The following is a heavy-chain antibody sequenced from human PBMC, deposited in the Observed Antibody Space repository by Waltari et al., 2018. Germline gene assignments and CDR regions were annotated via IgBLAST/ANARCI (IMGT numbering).Heavy chain of an antibody. CDR3: ARGRGSKRGGMDV. V-gene: IGHV1-69*01. J-gene: IGHJ6*02. CDR2: IIPSVGTA. D-gene: IGHD2-15*01. CDR1: GGTFSSYA. Sequence: QVQLVQSGAEVKKPGSSVKVSCKASGGTFSSYAISWVRQAPGQGLEWRGGIIPSVGTANYAQKCQGRVTITADESTSTAYMELSSLRSEDTAVYDCARGRGSKRGGMDVWGQGTTVTVSS.